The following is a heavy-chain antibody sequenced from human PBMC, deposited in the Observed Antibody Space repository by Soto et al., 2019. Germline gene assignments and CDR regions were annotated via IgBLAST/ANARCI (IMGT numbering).Heavy chain of an antibody. Sequence: ASVKVSCKASGYTFTRYYMHWVRQAPGQGLEWLGVINPSGGSTTYAQKFQGRVTMTRDTSANTAYMELSSLRSEDTAVYYCARESYDFWSGYYYYYYYMDVWGKGTTVTVSS. J-gene: IGHJ6*03. CDR2: INPSGGST. CDR1: GYTFTRYY. V-gene: IGHV1-46*01. D-gene: IGHD3-3*01. CDR3: ARESYDFWSGYYYYYYYMDV.